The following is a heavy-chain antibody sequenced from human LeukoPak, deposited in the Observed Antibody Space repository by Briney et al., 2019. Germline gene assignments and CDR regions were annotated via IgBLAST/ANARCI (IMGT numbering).Heavy chain of an antibody. Sequence: PSQSLSLTCTVSGGSISPYYWSWIRQPPGEGLEWIGYIFYSGSTNYNPSLESRVTMSVDTSKNQFSLQLTSVSASDTAVYYCVRHVAGTTLDFWGQGSLVTVSS. J-gene: IGHJ4*02. CDR2: IFYSGST. CDR3: VRHVAGTTLDF. CDR1: GGSISPYY. D-gene: IGHD6-19*01. V-gene: IGHV4-59*08.